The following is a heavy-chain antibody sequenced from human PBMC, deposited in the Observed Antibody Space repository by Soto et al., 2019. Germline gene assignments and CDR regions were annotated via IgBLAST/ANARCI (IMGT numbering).Heavy chain of an antibody. Sequence: SETLSLTCNVYVGSFSGYYWSWIRQPPGKGLEWIGEIDHSGSTNYNASLKSRVTISVDTSRNLFSLKLSSVTAADTAVYYCARLLPAARSLFDYWGQGTQVTVSS. V-gene: IGHV4-34*01. CDR2: IDHSGST. D-gene: IGHD2-2*01. J-gene: IGHJ4*02. CDR1: VGSFSGYY. CDR3: ARLLPAARSLFDY.